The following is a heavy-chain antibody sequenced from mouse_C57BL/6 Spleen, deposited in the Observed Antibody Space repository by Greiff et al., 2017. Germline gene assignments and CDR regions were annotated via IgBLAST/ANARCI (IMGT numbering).Heavy chain of an antibody. J-gene: IGHJ2*01. CDR3: ARENGNGIDY. D-gene: IGHD2-1*01. V-gene: IGHV3-6*01. CDR1: GYSITSGYY. CDR2: ISYDGSN. Sequence: EVQLVESGPGLVKPSQSLSLTCSVTGYSITSGYYWNWIRQFPGNKLEWMGYISYDGSNNYNPSLKNRISITRDTSKNQYFLKLNSVTTEDTATYYCARENGNGIDYWGQGTTLTVSS.